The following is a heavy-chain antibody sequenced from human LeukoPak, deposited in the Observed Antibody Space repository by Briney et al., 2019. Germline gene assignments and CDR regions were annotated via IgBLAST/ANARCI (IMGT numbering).Heavy chain of an antibody. CDR1: GGSISSSNW. D-gene: IGHD3-16*01. V-gene: IGHV4-4*02. J-gene: IGHJ4*02. Sequence: SGTLSLTCAVSGGSISSSNWWSWVRQPPGKGLEWIGEIYHSGSTYYNPSLKSRVTISVDTSKNQFSLKLTSVTAADTAVYYCAPQRGGLTRFDYWGQGTLVTVSS. CDR3: APQRGGLTRFDY. CDR2: IYHSGST.